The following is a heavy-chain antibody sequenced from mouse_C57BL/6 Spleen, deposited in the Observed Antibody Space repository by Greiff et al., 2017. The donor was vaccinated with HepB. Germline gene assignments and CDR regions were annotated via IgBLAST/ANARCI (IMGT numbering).Heavy chain of an antibody. CDR3: TRALIEYYFDY. Sequence: QVQLQQSGAELVRPGASVTLSCKASGYTFTDYEMHWVKQTPVHGLEWIGAIDPETGGTAYNQKFKGQAILTADKASSTAYMELRSLTSEDSAVYYCTRALIEYYFDYWGQGTTLTVSS. CDR1: GYTFTDYE. V-gene: IGHV1-15*01. CDR2: IDPETGGT. J-gene: IGHJ2*01. D-gene: IGHD1-1*01.